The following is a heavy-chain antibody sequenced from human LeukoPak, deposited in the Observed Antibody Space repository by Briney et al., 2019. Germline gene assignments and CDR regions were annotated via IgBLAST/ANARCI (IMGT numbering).Heavy chain of an antibody. CDR3: ARDWYYSIDY. CDR2: INSDGTT. Sequence: GRSLRLSCAASGFTFSSYAMHWVRQAPGKGLIWVSRINSDGTTSYADSVKGRFTISRDNAKNMLYLQMNSLRAEDTAVYYCARDWYYSIDYWGQGTLVTVSS. J-gene: IGHJ4*02. V-gene: IGHV3-74*01. CDR1: GFTFSSYA. D-gene: IGHD3-10*01.